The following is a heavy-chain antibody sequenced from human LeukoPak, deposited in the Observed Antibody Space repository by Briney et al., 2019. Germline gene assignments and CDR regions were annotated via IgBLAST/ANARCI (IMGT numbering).Heavy chain of an antibody. CDR2: IYHSGST. V-gene: IGHV4-4*02. CDR3: ASRQWLVHGYGMDV. D-gene: IGHD6-19*01. CDR1: GGSISSSNW. Sequence: PSETLSLTCAVSGGSISSSNWWSWVRQPPGKGLEWIGEIYHSGSTNYNPSLKSRVTISVDKSNNQFSLELSSVTAADTAVYYCASRQWLVHGYGMDVWGQGTTVTVSS. J-gene: IGHJ6*02.